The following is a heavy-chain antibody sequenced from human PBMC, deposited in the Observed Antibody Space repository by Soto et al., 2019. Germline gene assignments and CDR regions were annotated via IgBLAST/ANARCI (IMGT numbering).Heavy chain of an antibody. V-gene: IGHV1-3*01. CDR1: GYTFTSYA. J-gene: IGHJ4*02. D-gene: IGHD2-2*01. CDR2: INAGNGNT. Sequence: ASVKVSCKASGYTFTSYAMHWVRQAPGQRLEWMGWINAGNGNTKYSQKFQGRVTITRDTSASTAYMELSSLRSEDTAVYYCARGSGPWLVPAAIFGYWGQGTLVTLSS. CDR3: ARGSGPWLVPAAIFGY.